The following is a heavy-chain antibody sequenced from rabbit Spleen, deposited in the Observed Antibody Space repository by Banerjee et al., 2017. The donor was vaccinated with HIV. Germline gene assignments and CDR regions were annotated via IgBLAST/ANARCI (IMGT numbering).Heavy chain of an antibody. CDR3: ARDTGSSFSSYGMDL. Sequence: QEHLVESGGGLVQPGGSLKLSCKASGFTLSSYYMNWVRQVPGKGLEWIACIGTTSSFTRHANWAKGRFTISKTSSTTVTLQMTSLTVADTATYFCARDTGSSFSSYGMDLWGQGTLVTVS. D-gene: IGHD8-1*01. CDR1: GFTLSSYYM. CDR2: IGTTSSFTR. J-gene: IGHJ6*01. V-gene: IGHV1S45*01.